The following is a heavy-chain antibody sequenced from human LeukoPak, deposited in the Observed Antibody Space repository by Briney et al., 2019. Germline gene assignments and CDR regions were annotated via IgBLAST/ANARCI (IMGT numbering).Heavy chain of an antibody. J-gene: IGHJ4*02. D-gene: IGHD2-2*01. CDR3: TLSRTSGYCDY. V-gene: IGHV3-74*01. Sequence: GGSLRLSCATAGFTFSNSWMHWVRQAPGKGLMWVARISGDGSSKRYADSVQGRFTISRDNAKNTLYLQMNNVRDGDTAVYYCTLSRTSGYCDYWGQGTLVTVSS. CDR2: ISGDGSSK. CDR1: GFTFSNSW.